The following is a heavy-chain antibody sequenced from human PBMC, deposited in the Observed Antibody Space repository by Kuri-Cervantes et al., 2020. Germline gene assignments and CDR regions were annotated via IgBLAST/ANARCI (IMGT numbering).Heavy chain of an antibody. Sequence: ASVKVSCKASGYTFTSYAMHWVRQAPGQRLEWMGWINAGNGNTKYSQKFQGRVTITADESTSTAYMELSSLRSEDTAVYYCARMTGFDGYYYGMDVWGQGTTVTVSS. CDR1: GYTFTSYA. V-gene: IGHV1-3*01. J-gene: IGHJ6*02. D-gene: IGHD3-9*01. CDR2: INAGNGNT. CDR3: ARMTGFDGYYYGMDV.